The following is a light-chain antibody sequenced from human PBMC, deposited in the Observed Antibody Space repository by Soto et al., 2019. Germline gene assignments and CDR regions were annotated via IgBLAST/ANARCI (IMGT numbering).Light chain of an antibody. CDR1: SSDVGGYNY. CDR2: DVS. CDR3: SSYTTGNTRQIV. V-gene: IGLV2-14*03. J-gene: IGLJ1*01. Sequence: QSSLTQPACVSGSPGQSITISCTGTSSDVGGYNYVSWYQHDPGKAPKLMIFDVSNRPSGVSNRFSGSKSGNTASLTISGLQPEDEADYYCSSYTTGNTRQIVFGTGTKVTVL.